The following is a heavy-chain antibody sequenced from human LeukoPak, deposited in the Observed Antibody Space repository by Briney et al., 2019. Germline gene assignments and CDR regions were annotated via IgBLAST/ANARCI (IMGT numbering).Heavy chain of an antibody. CDR2: IYYSGST. CDR3: AREKYYDFWSGYSDAFDI. V-gene: IGHV4-61*08. J-gene: IGHJ3*02. D-gene: IGHD3-3*01. Sequence: ASETLSLTCTVSGGSISSGDYYWSWIRQPPGKGLEWIGYIYYSGSTNYNPSLKSRVTISVDTSKNQFSLKLSSVTAADTAVYYCAREKYYDFWSGYSDAFDIWGQGTMVTVSS. CDR1: GGSISSGDYY.